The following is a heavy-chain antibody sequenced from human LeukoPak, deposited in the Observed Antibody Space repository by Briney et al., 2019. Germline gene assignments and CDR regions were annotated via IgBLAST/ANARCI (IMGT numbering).Heavy chain of an antibody. D-gene: IGHD3-3*01. V-gene: IGHV4-59*12. CDR3: ARDWLIFGVADAFDI. CDR2: IYYSGST. J-gene: IGHJ3*02. CDR1: GGSISSYY. Sequence: SETLSLTCTVSGGSISSYYWSWIRQPPGKGLEWIGYIYYSGSTNYNPSLKSRVTISVDTSRNQFSLKLSSVTAADTAVYYCARDWLIFGVADAFDIWGQGTMVTVSS.